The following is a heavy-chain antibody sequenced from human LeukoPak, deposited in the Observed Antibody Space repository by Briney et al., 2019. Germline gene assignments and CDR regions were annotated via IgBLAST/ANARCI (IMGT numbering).Heavy chain of an antibody. CDR2: IYYSGST. CDR1: GGSVSSGRYY. V-gene: IGHV4-61*01. J-gene: IGHJ4*02. Sequence: SETLSLTCTVSGGSVSSGRYYWSWIRQPPGKGLEWIGYIYYSGSTNYNPSLKSRVTISVDTSENQFSLKLSSVTAADTAMYYCARGVAAAGTGLVYWGQGTLVTVSS. D-gene: IGHD6-13*01. CDR3: ARGVAAAGTGLVY.